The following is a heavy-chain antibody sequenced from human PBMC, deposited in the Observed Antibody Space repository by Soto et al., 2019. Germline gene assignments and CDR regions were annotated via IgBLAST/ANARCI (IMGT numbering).Heavy chain of an antibody. J-gene: IGHJ6*02. D-gene: IGHD3-3*01. CDR3: ARDRLVTIFGVVTDRHYYYYGMDV. CDR1: GYTFTSYG. V-gene: IGHV1-18*04. Sequence: ASEKVSCKASGYTFTSYGISWVRQAPGQGLEWMGWISAYNGNTNYAQKLQGRVTMTTDTSTSTAYMELRSLRSDDTAVYYCARDRLVTIFGVVTDRHYYYYGMDVWGQGTTVTVSS. CDR2: ISAYNGNT.